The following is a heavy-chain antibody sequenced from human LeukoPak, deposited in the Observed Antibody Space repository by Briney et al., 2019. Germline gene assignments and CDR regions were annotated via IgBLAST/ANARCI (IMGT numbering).Heavy chain of an antibody. CDR1: GGSISSYY. D-gene: IGHD4-17*01. CDR3: ARTFHDYGDYGGYYYYMDV. CDR2: IYTSGST. V-gene: IGHV4-4*07. J-gene: IGHJ6*03. Sequence: SETLSLTCTVSGGSISSYYWSWIRQPAGKGLEWIGRIYTSGSTNYNPSLKSRVTMSVDTSKNQFSLKPSSVTAADTAVYYCARTFHDYGDYGGYYYYMDVWGKGTTVTVSS.